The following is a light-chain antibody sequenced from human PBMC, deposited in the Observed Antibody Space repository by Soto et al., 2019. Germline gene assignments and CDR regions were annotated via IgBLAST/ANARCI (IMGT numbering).Light chain of an antibody. V-gene: IGKV3-15*01. J-gene: IGKJ4*01. CDR1: QSVSSS. CDR2: GAS. CDR3: QHYNNCPPLT. Sequence: EIILTQSPATLSVSPGETATLSCRASQSVSSSLAWYQQTPGRAPRLLIYGASNRATDIPTRFSGSGSGTEFPLTISSLQAEDFAVYYCQHYNNCPPLTFGGGTKVEIK.